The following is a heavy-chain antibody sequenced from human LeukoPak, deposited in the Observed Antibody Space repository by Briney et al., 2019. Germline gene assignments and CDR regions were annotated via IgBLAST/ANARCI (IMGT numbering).Heavy chain of an antibody. Sequence: SVKVSCKASGGTFSSYAISWVRQAPGQGLEWMGGIIPIFGTANYAQKFQGRVTITTDESTSAAYMELSSLRSEDTAVYYCARGRMRYSGYAYNFDYWGQGTLVTVSS. D-gene: IGHD5-12*01. CDR3: ARGRMRYSGYAYNFDY. J-gene: IGHJ4*02. CDR1: GGTFSSYA. CDR2: IIPIFGTA. V-gene: IGHV1-69*05.